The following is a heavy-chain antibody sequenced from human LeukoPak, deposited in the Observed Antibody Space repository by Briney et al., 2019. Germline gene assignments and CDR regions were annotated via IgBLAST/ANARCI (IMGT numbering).Heavy chain of an antibody. CDR1: GYTFTSYG. CDR3: ARDRSGLLWFGELAQYFQH. Sequence: ASVKVSCKASGYTFTSYGISWVRQAPGQGLDWMGWISAYNGNTDYAQKLQGRVTMTTDTSTSTAYMELRSLRSDDTAVYYCARDRSGLLWFGELAQYFQHWGQGTLVTVSS. D-gene: IGHD3-10*01. V-gene: IGHV1-18*01. J-gene: IGHJ1*01. CDR2: ISAYNGNT.